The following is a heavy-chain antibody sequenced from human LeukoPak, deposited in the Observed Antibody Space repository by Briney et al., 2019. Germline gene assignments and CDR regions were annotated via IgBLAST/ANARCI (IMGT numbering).Heavy chain of an antibody. J-gene: IGHJ4*02. CDR3: ARGGSYITCFDY. CDR1: GGSISSSNW. Sequence: SETLSLTCAVSGGSISSSNWWNWVRQTPGKGLEWIGEIYHRGNAHYNPSLKSRVTMSVDTSKNQFSLKLSSVTAADTAVYYCARGGSYITCFDYWGQGTLVTVSS. V-gene: IGHV4-4*02. CDR2: IYHRGNA. D-gene: IGHD1-26*01.